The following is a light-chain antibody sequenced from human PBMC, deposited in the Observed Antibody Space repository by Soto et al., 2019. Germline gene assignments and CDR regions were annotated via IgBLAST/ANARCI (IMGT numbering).Light chain of an antibody. Sequence: EAVMTQSPVTLSVSPGERATLSCRASQSVTTNLAWYQQKPGQAPRLLIYSASTRAAGIPDRFSGSGSGTEFTLTISSLQSEDFAVYYCQRYNNWPPLTFGGGTKVEIK. V-gene: IGKV3-15*01. J-gene: IGKJ4*01. CDR1: QSVTTN. CDR3: QRYNNWPPLT. CDR2: SAS.